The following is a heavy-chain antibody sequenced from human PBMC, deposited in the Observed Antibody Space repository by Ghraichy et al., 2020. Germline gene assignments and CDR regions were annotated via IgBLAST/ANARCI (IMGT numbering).Heavy chain of an antibody. CDR3: ARDRHSYADY. Sequence: GGSLRLSCAASGFTFSSYWMHWVRQAPGKGLVWVSSINSDGSSTSYADSVKGRFTISRDNAKNTLYLQMNSLRAEDTAVYYCARDRHSYADYWGQGTLVTVPS. CDR2: INSDGSST. CDR1: GFTFSSYW. V-gene: IGHV3-74*01. J-gene: IGHJ4*02. D-gene: IGHD5-18*01.